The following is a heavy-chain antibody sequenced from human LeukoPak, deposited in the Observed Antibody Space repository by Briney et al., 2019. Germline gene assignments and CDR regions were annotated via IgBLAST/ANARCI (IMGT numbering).Heavy chain of an antibody. CDR3: ARPRGGIGWFDP. J-gene: IGHJ5*02. Sequence: SETLSLTCTVSGGSISSDYWSWIRQPPGKGLEWTGYIYYSGRTDYNPSLKSRVTISVDTSKNQFSLRLNSLTAADTAVYYCARPRGGIGWFDPWGQGTLVTVSS. CDR2: IYYSGRT. CDR1: GGSISSDY. D-gene: IGHD3-16*01. V-gene: IGHV4-59*08.